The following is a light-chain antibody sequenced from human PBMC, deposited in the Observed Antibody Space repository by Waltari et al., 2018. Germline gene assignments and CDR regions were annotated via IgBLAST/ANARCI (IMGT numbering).Light chain of an antibody. Sequence: DIQMTQSPSSLSASVGDRVTMTCRASQTISSYVNWYQQKSGTAPKLLVYTASSLQGGVPSRFSGSGSGTEFTLSISSLQPDDFATYYCQQSYSTLYTFGQGTKVEVK. J-gene: IGKJ1*01. CDR1: QTISSY. CDR3: QQSYSTLYT. V-gene: IGKV1-39*01. CDR2: TAS.